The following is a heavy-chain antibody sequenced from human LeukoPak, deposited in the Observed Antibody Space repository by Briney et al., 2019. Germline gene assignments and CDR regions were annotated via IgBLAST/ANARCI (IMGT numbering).Heavy chain of an antibody. J-gene: IGHJ4*02. CDR2: ISGSGITT. CDR1: GFTFSNYA. V-gene: IGHV3-23*01. D-gene: IGHD3-3*01. Sequence: GGSLRLSCTASGFTFSNYAMTWVRQAPGKGLEWVSAISGSGITTYYADSVKGRFTISRDNSKNTLYLQMNSLRAEDTAVYYCAKGLRFLEWFILDYWGQGTLVTVSS. CDR3: AKGLRFLEWFILDY.